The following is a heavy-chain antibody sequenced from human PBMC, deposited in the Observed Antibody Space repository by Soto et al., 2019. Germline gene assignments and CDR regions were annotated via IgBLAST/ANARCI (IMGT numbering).Heavy chain of an antibody. J-gene: IGHJ4*02. Sequence: PSETLSLTCTVSGGSITNNNYYWSWIRQPPGKGLEWIGYMYNSGTTYSNPSLKSRVTISVDTSKNQFSLKLSSVTAADTAVYYCARSDGRYWGQGTLVTVSS. CDR2: MYNSGTT. CDR3: ARSDGRY. CDR1: GGSITNNNYY. V-gene: IGHV4-61*01.